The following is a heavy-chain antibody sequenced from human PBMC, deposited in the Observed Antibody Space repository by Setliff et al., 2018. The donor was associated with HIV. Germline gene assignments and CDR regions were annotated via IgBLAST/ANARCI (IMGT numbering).Heavy chain of an antibody. V-gene: IGHV4-59*01. CDR2: IFYSGST. D-gene: IGHD1-1*01. Sequence: SETLSFTCTVSGGSISSYYWSWIRQPPGEGLEWIGYIFYSGSTNYNPSLKSRVTISLDTSKNQFSLKLTSVTAADTAVYYCASAGSGTRAPPRYWGQGTLVTVSS. J-gene: IGHJ4*02. CDR1: GGSISSYY. CDR3: ASAGSGTRAPPRY.